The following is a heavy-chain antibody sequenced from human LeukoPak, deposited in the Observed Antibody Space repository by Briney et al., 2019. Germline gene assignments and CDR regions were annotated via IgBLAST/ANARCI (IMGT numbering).Heavy chain of an antibody. V-gene: IGHV3-48*03. Sequence: GSLRLSCAASGFTFSSYEMNWVGQAPGKGLDWVSYISSSGSTIYYADSVKGRFTISRDNAKNSLYLQMNSLRAEDTAVYYCARYDYYYYGMDVWGQGTTVTVSS. CDR2: ISSSGSTI. CDR3: ARYDYYYYGMDV. CDR1: GFTFSSYE. J-gene: IGHJ6*02.